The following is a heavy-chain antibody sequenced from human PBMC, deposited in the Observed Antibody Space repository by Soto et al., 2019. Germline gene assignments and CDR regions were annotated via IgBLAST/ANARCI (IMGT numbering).Heavy chain of an antibody. CDR1: GYIFTSYW. CDR3: ARPSSSGYDAFDI. D-gene: IGHD3-22*01. Sequence: PGESLKISCKGSGYIFTSYWIGWGLEGPGKGLEWMGIIYPGDSDTRYSPSFQGQVTISADKSISTAYLQWSRLKASDTAMYYCARPSSSGYDAFDIWGQGTMVTVSS. J-gene: IGHJ3*02. V-gene: IGHV5-51*01. CDR2: IYPGDSDT.